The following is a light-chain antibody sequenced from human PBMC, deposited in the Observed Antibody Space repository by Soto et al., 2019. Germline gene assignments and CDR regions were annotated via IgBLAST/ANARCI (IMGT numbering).Light chain of an antibody. CDR3: LVCYDGAWV. CDR2: STT. J-gene: IGLJ3*02. CDR1: TGTVTRGYY. V-gene: IGLV7-43*01. Sequence: QAVVTQEPSLTVSPGGTVTLTCASSTGTVTRGYYPQWFQQKPEQPPMALIYSTTNRHSWTPARFSGSLLGGKAALTLSGVQPEDEADYYCLVCYDGAWVFGGGTKVTVL.